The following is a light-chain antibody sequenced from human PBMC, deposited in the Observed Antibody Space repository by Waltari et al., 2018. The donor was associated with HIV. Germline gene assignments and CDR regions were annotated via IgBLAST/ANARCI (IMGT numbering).Light chain of an antibody. CDR2: AAS. J-gene: IGKJ2*01. CDR3: QQSYGTPPYT. CDR1: QTISNR. V-gene: IGKV1-39*01. Sequence: DIQMTQSPSSLSASLGDRVTITCRASQTISNRLNWYQQEPGKAPKLLIYAASSLQSGVPSRFSGSGAETDVTLTISSLQPEDFATYYCQQSYGTPPYTFGQGTKLEIK.